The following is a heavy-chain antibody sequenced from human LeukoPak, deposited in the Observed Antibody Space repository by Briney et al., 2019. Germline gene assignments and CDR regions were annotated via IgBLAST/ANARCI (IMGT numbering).Heavy chain of an antibody. Sequence: PGGSLRLSCAASGFTFSHAWMSWVRQAPGKGLEWVGRIKGKTDGGTTDYAAPVKGRFTISRDDSKNTLYLQMNSLKTEDTAVYYCTTDVVWVTTVNPSPNYWGQETLVTVSS. CDR2: IKGKTDGGTT. D-gene: IGHD4-17*01. CDR3: TTDVVWVTTVNPSPNY. J-gene: IGHJ4*02. CDR1: GFTFSHAW. V-gene: IGHV3-15*01.